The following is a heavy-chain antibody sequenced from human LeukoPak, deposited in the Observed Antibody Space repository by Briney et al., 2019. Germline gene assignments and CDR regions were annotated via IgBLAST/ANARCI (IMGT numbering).Heavy chain of an antibody. V-gene: IGHV3-9*01. CDR1: GFTFDDYA. CDR2: ISWNSGSI. CDR3: AKDHQEELGAAFDI. Sequence: SLRLSCAASGFTFDDYAMHWVRQAPGKGLEWVSGISWNSGSIGYADSVKGRFTISRDNAKNSLYLQMNSLRAEDTALYYCAKDHQEELGAAFDIWGQGTMVTVSS. J-gene: IGHJ3*02. D-gene: IGHD3-16*01.